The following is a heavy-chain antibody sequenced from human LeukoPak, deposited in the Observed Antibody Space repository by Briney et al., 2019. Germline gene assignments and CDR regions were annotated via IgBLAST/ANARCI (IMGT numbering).Heavy chain of an antibody. D-gene: IGHD3-10*01. Sequence: SETLFLTCAVYGGSFSGYYWSWIRQPAGKGLEWIGRIYTSGSTNYNPSLKSRVTMSVDTSKNQFSLKLSSVTAADTAVYYCASEGYYGSGSYYVDYWGQGTLVTVSS. CDR3: ASEGYYGSGSYYVDY. CDR1: GGSFSGYY. CDR2: IYTSGST. J-gene: IGHJ4*02. V-gene: IGHV4-59*10.